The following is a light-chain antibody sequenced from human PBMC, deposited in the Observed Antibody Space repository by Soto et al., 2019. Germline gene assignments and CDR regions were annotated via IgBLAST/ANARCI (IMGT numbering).Light chain of an antibody. CDR1: KMVSRDF. CDR2: GAS. V-gene: IGKV3-20*01. CDR3: QQYDTSPIT. Sequence: EIVLTQSPGILSLSPGEKATLPCRAIKMVSRDFLAWYQQKPGQAPRLLIYGASTRATGIPDRFSGSGSETDFSLTISRLEPEDVALYYCQQYDTSPITFGQGTRLQIK. J-gene: IGKJ5*01.